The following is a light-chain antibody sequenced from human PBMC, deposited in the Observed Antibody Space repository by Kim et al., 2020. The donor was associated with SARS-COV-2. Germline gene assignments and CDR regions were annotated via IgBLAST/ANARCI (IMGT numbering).Light chain of an antibody. CDR1: QSISTY. V-gene: IGKV1-39*01. Sequence: SASGGDRVTITCRASQSISTYLNWYQEKPGKAPKLLIYSASTLQSGVPSRFSGSGSGTDFTLIINSLQPEDFATYYCQQTYSTTYTLGQGTKLEI. CDR3: QQTYSTTYT. CDR2: SAS. J-gene: IGKJ2*01.